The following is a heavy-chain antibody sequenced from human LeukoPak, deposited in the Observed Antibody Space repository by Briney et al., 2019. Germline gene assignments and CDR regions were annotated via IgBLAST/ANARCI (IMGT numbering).Heavy chain of an antibody. CDR1: GFTFSTYV. J-gene: IGHJ6*02. CDR3: ARVTTSTKYYSGMDV. CDR2: ISYDGNSK. D-gene: IGHD1-14*01. Sequence: GGSLRLSCAGSGFTFSTYVIHCVRQAPGKGLEWAALISYDGNSKYYAESVKGRFTISRDNSRNTMFLQMVSLRAEDTAVYYCARVTTSTKYYSGMDVWGQGTTVTVSS. V-gene: IGHV3-30*03.